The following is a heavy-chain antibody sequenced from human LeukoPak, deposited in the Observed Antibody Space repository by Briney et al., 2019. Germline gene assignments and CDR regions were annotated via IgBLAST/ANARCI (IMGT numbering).Heavy chain of an antibody. CDR2: ISGSGGST. J-gene: IGHJ4*02. Sequence: PGGSPRLSCAASGFTFSSYAMSWVRQAPGKGLEWVSAISGSGGSTYYADSVKGRFTISRDNSKNTLYLQMNSLRAEDTAVYYCAILGDSSGYSPGFVYWGQGTLVTVSS. CDR3: AILGDSSGYSPGFVY. CDR1: GFTFSSYA. D-gene: IGHD3-22*01. V-gene: IGHV3-23*01.